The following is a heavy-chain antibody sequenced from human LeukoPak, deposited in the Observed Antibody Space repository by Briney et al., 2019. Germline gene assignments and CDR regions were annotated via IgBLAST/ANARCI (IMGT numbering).Heavy chain of an antibody. CDR1: GFTFSSYG. V-gene: IGHV3-30*02. D-gene: IGHD2-15*01. CDR2: IRYDGSNK. J-gene: IGHJ4*02. CDR3: AKDGRRYCSGGSCYLGDY. Sequence: GGSLRLSCAASGFTFSSYGMHWVRQAPGKGLEWVAFIRYDGSNKYYADSVKGRFTISRDNSKNTLYLQMNSLRAEDTAVYYCAKDGRRYCSGGSCYLGDYWGQGTLVTVS.